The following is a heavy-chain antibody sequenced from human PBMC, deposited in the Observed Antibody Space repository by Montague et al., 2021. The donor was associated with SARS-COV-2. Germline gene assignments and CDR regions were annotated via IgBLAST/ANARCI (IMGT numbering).Heavy chain of an antibody. CDR2: SYNSGNT. J-gene: IGHJ2*01. CDR3: ARVIGSGTFVYWYFDL. V-gene: IGHV4-59*01. Sequence: SETLSLTCTVSGASISASYWSWIRQPPGKGLEWIGSSYNSGNTRXNPSLKGRLTTSVDTSKNQFSLRLTSVTAADTAVYYCARVIGSGTFVYWYFDLWGRGTLVSVSS. CDR1: GASISASY. D-gene: IGHD3-10*01.